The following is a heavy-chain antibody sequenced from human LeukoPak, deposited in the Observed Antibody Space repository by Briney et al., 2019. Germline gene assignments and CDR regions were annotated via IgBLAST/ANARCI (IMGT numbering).Heavy chain of an antibody. CDR3: ARHRPKYYYYGMDV. CDR1: GGSISSYY. Sequence: SETLSLTCTVSGGSISSYYWSWIRQPPGKGLEWIGFIYYSGSTTYNPSLQSRVAISVDTSKNQFSLKLSSVTAADTAVYFCARHRPKYYYYGMDVWGQGTTVTVSS. CDR2: IYYSGST. V-gene: IGHV4-59*08. J-gene: IGHJ6*02.